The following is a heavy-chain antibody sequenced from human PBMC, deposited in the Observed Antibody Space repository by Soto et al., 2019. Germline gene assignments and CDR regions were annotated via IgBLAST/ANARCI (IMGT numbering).Heavy chain of an antibody. J-gene: IGHJ6*02. D-gene: IGHD2-2*01. CDR3: AKSSSHFRGGMDV. V-gene: IGHV3-9*01. Sequence: EVQLVESGGGLVQPGRSLRLSCAASGFTFDDYAMHWVRQAPGKGLEWVSGISWNSGSIGYADSVKGRFTISRANAKNSLYLQMNSLRAEDTALYYCAKSSSHFRGGMDVWGQGTTVTVSS. CDR2: ISWNSGSI. CDR1: GFTFDDYA.